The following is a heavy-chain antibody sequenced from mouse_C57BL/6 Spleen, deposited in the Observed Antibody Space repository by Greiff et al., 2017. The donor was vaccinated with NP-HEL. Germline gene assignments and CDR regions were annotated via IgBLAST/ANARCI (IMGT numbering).Heavy chain of an antibody. CDR2: ISDGGSYT. V-gene: IGHV5-4*03. Sequence: EVKLVESGGGLVKPGGSLKLSCAASGFTFSSYAMSWVRQTPEKRLEWVATISDGGSYTYYPDNVKGRFTISRDNAKNNLYLQMSHLKSEDTAMYYCAGGYYGSKGGYYYAMDYWGQGTSVTVSS. J-gene: IGHJ4*01. CDR3: AGGYYGSKGGYYYAMDY. CDR1: GFTFSSYA. D-gene: IGHD1-1*01.